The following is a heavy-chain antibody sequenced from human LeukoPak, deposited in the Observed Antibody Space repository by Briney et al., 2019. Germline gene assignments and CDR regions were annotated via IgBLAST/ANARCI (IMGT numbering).Heavy chain of an antibody. CDR2: IYSCGST. CDR3: ANINFHYLDNY. CDR1: GFTVSSNY. J-gene: IGHJ4*02. Sequence: GRSLRLSCAASGFTVSSNYMSWVRQAPGKGLEWVSVIYSCGSTYYADSVKGRFTISRDNSKNTLYLQMNSLRAEDTAVYYCANINFHYLDNYWGQGTLVTVSS. V-gene: IGHV3-53*05. D-gene: IGHD2/OR15-2a*01.